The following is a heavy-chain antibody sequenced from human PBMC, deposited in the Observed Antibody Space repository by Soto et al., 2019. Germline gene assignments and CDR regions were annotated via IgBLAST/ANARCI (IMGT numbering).Heavy chain of an antibody. J-gene: IGHJ4*02. V-gene: IGHV1-18*01. CDR2: ISAYNGNT. CDR1: GDTFSFYT. CDR3: ARVTLGYCISTRCYGDFDY. D-gene: IGHD2-2*01. Sequence: GASVKVSCKASGDTFSFYTINWVRQAPGQGLEWMGWISAYNGNTNYAQKLQGRVTMTADTSTSTAYMELRSLRSDDTAVYYCARVTLGYCISTRCYGDFDYWGQGTLVTVSS.